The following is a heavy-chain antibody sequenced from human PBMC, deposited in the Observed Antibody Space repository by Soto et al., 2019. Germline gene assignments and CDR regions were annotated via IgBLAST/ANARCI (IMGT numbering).Heavy chain of an antibody. CDR2: ISGSGGST. CDR3: AILWGVVITPDP. Sequence: EVQLLESGGGLVQPGGSLRLSCAASGFTFSSYAISWVRQAPGKGLEWVSAISGSGGSTYYADSVKGRFTISRDNSKNTLYLQMNSLRAEDTAVYYCAILWGVVITPDPWGQGTLVTVSS. V-gene: IGHV3-23*01. CDR1: GFTFSSYA. D-gene: IGHD3-3*01. J-gene: IGHJ5*02.